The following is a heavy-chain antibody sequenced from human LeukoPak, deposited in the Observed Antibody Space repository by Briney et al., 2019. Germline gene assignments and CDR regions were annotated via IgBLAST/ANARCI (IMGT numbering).Heavy chain of an antibody. J-gene: IGHJ4*02. CDR3: AKRCYNSSEPTD. CDR1: GFTFHLYA. CDR2: ITGGGRSA. D-gene: IGHD3-22*01. V-gene: IGHV3-43*02. Sequence: PGGSLRLSCAASGFTFHLYAMHWVRLAPGKGLEWVSLITGGGRSAYYADSVKGRFTISRDNGKNSLYLQMNSLRTEDTALYYCAKRCYNSSEPTDWGQGTLVTVSS.